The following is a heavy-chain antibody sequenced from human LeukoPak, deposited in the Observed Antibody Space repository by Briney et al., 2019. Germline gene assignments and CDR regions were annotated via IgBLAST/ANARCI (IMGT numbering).Heavy chain of an antibody. J-gene: IGHJ4*02. CDR3: ARHYYGSGSYSVDFDY. CDR2: ISYSGST. Sequence: PSETLSLTCTVSGGSISNYYWSWIRQPPGKGLEGIGFISYSGSTNYNPSLKSRVTISVDTSKSQFSLKLSSVTAADTAVYYCARHYYGSGSYSVDFDYWGQGTLVTVSS. V-gene: IGHV4-59*08. D-gene: IGHD3-10*01. CDR1: GGSISNYY.